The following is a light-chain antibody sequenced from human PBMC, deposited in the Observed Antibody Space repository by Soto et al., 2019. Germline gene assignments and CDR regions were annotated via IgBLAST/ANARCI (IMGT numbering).Light chain of an antibody. CDR1: QSISTY. Sequence: DIQMTQSPASLSASVGDRVTITCRASQSISTYLNWYQQKPGKAPKLLIYAASTLQSGVSSRFSGSGSGRDFTLTISSLQPEDFATYFCQQSYSTLGTFGQGTKLEIK. J-gene: IGKJ2*02. V-gene: IGKV1-39*01. CDR3: QQSYSTLGT. CDR2: AAS.